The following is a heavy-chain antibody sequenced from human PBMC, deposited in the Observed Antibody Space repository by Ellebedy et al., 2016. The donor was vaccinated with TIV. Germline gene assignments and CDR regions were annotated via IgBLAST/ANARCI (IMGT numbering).Heavy chain of an antibody. V-gene: IGHV3-9*01. CDR2: ISWNSGSI. CDR3: AREFY. J-gene: IGHJ4*02. CDR1: GFIFDDYA. Sequence: SLKISXAASGFIFDDYAMHWVRQAPGKGLEWVSGISWNSGSIGYADSVKGRFTISRDNAKSSLYLQMNSLRVEDTAVYYCAREFYWGQGTLVAVSS.